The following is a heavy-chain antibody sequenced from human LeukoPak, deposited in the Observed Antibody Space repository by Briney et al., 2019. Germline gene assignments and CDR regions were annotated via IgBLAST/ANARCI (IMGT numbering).Heavy chain of an antibody. Sequence: GASVKVSCKASGYTFTSYGISWVRQAPGQGLEWMGWISAYNGNTNYAQKLQGRVTMTTDTSTSTAYMELRSLRSDDTAVYYCARDWGYYYGSGTTVKLFDPWGQGTLVTVSS. CDR1: GYTFTSYG. V-gene: IGHV1-18*01. CDR3: ARDWGYYYGSGTTVKLFDP. D-gene: IGHD3-10*01. J-gene: IGHJ5*02. CDR2: ISAYNGNT.